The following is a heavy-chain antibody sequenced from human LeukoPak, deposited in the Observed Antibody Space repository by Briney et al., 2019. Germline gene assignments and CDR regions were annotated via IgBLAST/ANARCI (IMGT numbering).Heavy chain of an antibody. CDR3: ARGANDVDRLYYYYGMDV. V-gene: IGHV3-30*04. D-gene: IGHD1-1*01. J-gene: IGHJ6*02. Sequence: PGGSLRLSCAASGFTFSSYAMHWVRQAPGKGLEWVAVISYDGSNKYYADSVKGRFTISRDNSKNTLYLQMNSLRAEDTAVYYCARGANDVDRLYYYYGMDVWGQGTTVTVSS. CDR2: ISYDGSNK. CDR1: GFTFSSYA.